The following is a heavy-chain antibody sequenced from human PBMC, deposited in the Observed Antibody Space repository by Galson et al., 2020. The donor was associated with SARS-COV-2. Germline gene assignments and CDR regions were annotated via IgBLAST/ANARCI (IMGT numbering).Heavy chain of an antibody. D-gene: IGHD6-13*01. Sequence: SQTLSLTCAISGDSVSSNSAAWNWIRQSPSRGLEWLGRTYYRSQWSTDYAVSVKSRITINPDTSKNQFSLQLNSVTPEDTAIYYCAGRVAGAGSLHSWGQGTMGIVSS. CDR1: GDSVSSNSAA. CDR3: AGRVAGAGSLHS. J-gene: IGHJ3*02. CDR2: TYYRSQWST. V-gene: IGHV6-1*01.